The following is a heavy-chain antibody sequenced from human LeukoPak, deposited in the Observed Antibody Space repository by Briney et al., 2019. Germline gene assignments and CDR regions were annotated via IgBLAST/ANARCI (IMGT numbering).Heavy chain of an antibody. CDR3: AKDGRAYGSGWYTFDY. J-gene: IGHJ4*02. Sequence: GGSLRLSCAASGFTFSSYAMSWVRQAPGKGLEWVSAITGSGGSTYYTDSAKGRFTISRDNSKNTVYLQVNSLRAEDTAVYYCAKDGRAYGSGWYTFDYWGQGTLVTVSS. V-gene: IGHV3-23*01. CDR1: GFTFSSYA. CDR2: ITGSGGST. D-gene: IGHD6-19*01.